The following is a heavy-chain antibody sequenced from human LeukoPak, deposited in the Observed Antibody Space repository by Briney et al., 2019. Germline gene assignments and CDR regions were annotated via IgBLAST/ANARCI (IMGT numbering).Heavy chain of an antibody. Sequence: GESLKISCKGFGYNFTTYWIGWVRQMPGKGLEWMGIIYPGDSDTRYSPSFQGQVTISADKSISTAYLQWSSLKASDTAMYYCARRATMVRGIINPSDYWGQGTLVTVSS. CDR2: IYPGDSDT. J-gene: IGHJ4*02. V-gene: IGHV5-51*01. CDR1: GYNFTTYW. CDR3: ARRATMVRGIINPSDY. D-gene: IGHD3-10*01.